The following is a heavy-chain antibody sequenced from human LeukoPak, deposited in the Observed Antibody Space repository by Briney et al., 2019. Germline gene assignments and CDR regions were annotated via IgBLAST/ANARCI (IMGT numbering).Heavy chain of an antibody. J-gene: IGHJ4*02. CDR2: MSNSCHRI. V-gene: IGHV3-48*03. CDR3: GRGPHSSCRSRHSGHFGLLDY. Sequence: LSCACSGCMEDGYEGSGGRQGRSKWPEWIAYMSNSCHRIYYADSVKGRFTISRDNAKNSLYLQMNNLSAEDSAVYSCGRGPHSSCRSRHSGHFGLLDYWGQGTLVTVSS. CDR1: GCMEDGYE. D-gene: IGHD1-14*01.